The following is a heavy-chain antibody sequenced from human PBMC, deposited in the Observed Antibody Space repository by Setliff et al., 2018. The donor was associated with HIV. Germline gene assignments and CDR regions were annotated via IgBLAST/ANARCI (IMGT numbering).Heavy chain of an antibody. V-gene: IGHV4-59*02. CDR3: ARVRGSSGWTDY. D-gene: IGHD6-19*01. CDR1: GASVSNYY. CDR2: IYYSGTT. J-gene: IGHJ4*02. Sequence: PSETLSLTCSVSGASVSNYYWSWIRQPPGKGPEWIGYIYYSGTTDYNPFLKSRVTMSLDTSKNQFSLNLTSVTAADTAVYYCARVRGSSGWTDYWGQGTLGHRLL.